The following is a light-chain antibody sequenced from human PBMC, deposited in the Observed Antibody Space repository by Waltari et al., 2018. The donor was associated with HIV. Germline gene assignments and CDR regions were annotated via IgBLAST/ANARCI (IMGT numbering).Light chain of an antibody. Sequence: SSDLTQDPHVSVALGQTVRITCQGDSLRSYYGSWCQQKPGPAPLLVIYGRDNRPSGIPDRFSGSSSGNSTSLIISEAQAADEAVYYCHSRDSRGYMIFGGGTRLTVL. CDR2: GRD. CDR1: SLRSYY. CDR3: HSRDSRGYMI. J-gene: IGLJ2*01. V-gene: IGLV3-19*01.